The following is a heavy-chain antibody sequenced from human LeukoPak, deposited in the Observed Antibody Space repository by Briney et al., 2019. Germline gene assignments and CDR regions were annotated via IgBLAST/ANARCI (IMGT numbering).Heavy chain of an antibody. Sequence: SETLSLTCTVSGYSISSGYYWAWLRQSPGKGLEWIGNVYHDGRTYYNPSLKSRVTISVDTSTNQFSLKLSSVTAADTAVYYCASGTKSEIDYWGQGTLVTVSS. CDR1: GYSISSGYY. V-gene: IGHV4-38-2*02. J-gene: IGHJ4*02. CDR2: VYHDGRT. CDR3: ASGTKSEIDY.